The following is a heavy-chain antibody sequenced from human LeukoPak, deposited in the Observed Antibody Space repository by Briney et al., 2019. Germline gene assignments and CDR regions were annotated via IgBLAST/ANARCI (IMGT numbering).Heavy chain of an antibody. CDR1: GGSISSGGYS. CDR2: IYHSGST. Sequence: PSQTLSLTCAVSGGSISSGGYSWSWIRQPPGKGLEWIGYIYHSGSTYYNPSLKSRVTISVDRSKNQFSLKLSSVTAADTAVYYCARAPSYYGSGSYYAFDIWGQGTMVTVSS. V-gene: IGHV4-30-2*01. D-gene: IGHD3-10*01. J-gene: IGHJ3*02. CDR3: ARAPSYYGSGSYYAFDI.